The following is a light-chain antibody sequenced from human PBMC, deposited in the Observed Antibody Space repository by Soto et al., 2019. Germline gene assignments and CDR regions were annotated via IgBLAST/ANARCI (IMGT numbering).Light chain of an antibody. J-gene: IGLJ1*01. CDR3: SSYTSSSTLEYV. CDR2: EVS. Sequence: QSALTQPASVSGSPGQSITISCTGTRSDVGGSNYVSWYQHHPGKGPKLMIYEVSYRPSGVSNRFSGSQSGNTASLTIYGLQGEDEADYYCSSYTSSSTLEYVFGTGTKVTVL. CDR1: RSDVGGSNY. V-gene: IGLV2-14*01.